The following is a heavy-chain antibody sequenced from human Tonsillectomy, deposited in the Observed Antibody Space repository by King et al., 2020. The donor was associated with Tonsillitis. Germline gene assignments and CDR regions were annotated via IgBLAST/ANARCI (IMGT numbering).Heavy chain of an antibody. D-gene: IGHD6-13*01. CDR2: ISYEGDIE. CDR3: AKSGSGSRWYGGDY. Sequence: VQLVESGGGVVQPGRSLRLSCAASGFTFSSYGMHWVRQAPGKGLEWVAVISYEGDIEYYSDSVKGRFTISRDNSKNTLYLQMDSLRAEDTAVYYCAKSGSGSRWYGGDYWGQGTLVTGSS. CDR1: GFTFSSYG. J-gene: IGHJ4*02. V-gene: IGHV3-30*18.